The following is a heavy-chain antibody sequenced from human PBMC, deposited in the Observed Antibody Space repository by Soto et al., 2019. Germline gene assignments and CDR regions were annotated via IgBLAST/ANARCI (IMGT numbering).Heavy chain of an antibody. Sequence: GASVKVSCKASGYTFTSYGISWVRQAPGQGLEWMGWISAYNGNTNYAQKLQGRVTMTTDTSTSTAYMELRSLRSDDTAVYYCARDLSVLRYFDWLLHTGMDVWGQGTTVTVSS. CDR2: ISAYNGNT. D-gene: IGHD3-9*01. J-gene: IGHJ6*02. CDR1: GYTFTSYG. CDR3: ARDLSVLRYFDWLLHTGMDV. V-gene: IGHV1-18*04.